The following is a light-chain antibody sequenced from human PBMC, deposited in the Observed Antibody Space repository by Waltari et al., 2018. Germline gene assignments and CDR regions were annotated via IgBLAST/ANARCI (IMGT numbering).Light chain of an antibody. Sequence: QSVLTQPPSASGTPGQKVTISCSGSYSNLGSNIVTWYQQLPGTAPKLLIYSNDYRPSGVPDRFSGSKSGTSASLAISGLQSEDEADYYCATWDDRLTGVVFGGGTRVTVL. J-gene: IGLJ2*01. CDR1: YSNLGSNI. CDR2: SND. CDR3: ATWDDRLTGVV. V-gene: IGLV1-44*01.